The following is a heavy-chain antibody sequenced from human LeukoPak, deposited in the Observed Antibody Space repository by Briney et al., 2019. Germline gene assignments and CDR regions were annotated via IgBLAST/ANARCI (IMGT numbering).Heavy chain of an antibody. Sequence: PSETLSLTCTVSGDSINTYYWSWIRQPAGKGLEWIGRIYKSGSSNYNPSLKSRVTISVDTSKNQFSLKLSSVTAADTAVYYCARHTDIAALSSLNYWGQGTLVTVSS. CDR3: ARHTDIAALSSLNY. D-gene: IGHD6-13*01. CDR2: IYKSGSS. V-gene: IGHV4-4*07. CDR1: GDSINTYY. J-gene: IGHJ4*02.